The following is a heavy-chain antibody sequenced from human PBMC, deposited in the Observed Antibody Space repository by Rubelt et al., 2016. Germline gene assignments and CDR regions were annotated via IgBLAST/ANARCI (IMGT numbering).Heavy chain of an antibody. CDR1: GGSISSSSYY. D-gene: IGHD4-23*01. J-gene: IGHJ5*02. Sequence: QLQLQESGPGLVKPSETLFLTCTVSGGSISSSSYYWGWIRQPPGKGLEWIGGIYYSGSTCYNPSLKSRVTISVGTSKNQFSLKLSSVTAADTAVYYCARHAGDGGNSEDWFDPWGQGTLVTVSS. CDR2: IYYSGST. V-gene: IGHV4-39*07. CDR3: ARHAGDGGNSEDWFDP.